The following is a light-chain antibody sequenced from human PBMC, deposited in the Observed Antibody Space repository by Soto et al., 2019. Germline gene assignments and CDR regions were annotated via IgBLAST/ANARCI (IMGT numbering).Light chain of an antibody. V-gene: IGKV1-39*01. CDR1: QSISSY. Sequence: DIQMTQSPSSLSASVGDRVTITCRASQSISSYLNWYQQKPGKAPKLLIYKASSLESGVPSRFSGSGSGTDFALTISSLQPEDFATYYCQQTYNTPWTFGQGTKVDIK. CDR3: QQTYNTPWT. J-gene: IGKJ1*01. CDR2: KAS.